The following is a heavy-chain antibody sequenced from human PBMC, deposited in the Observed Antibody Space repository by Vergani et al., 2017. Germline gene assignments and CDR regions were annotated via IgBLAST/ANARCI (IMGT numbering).Heavy chain of an antibody. J-gene: IGHJ3*02. CDR2: IKQDGSEK. Sequence: EVQLVESGGGLVQPGGSLRLSCAASGFMFSNYWMNWVRQAPGKGLEWVANIKQDGSEKYYVDSVRGQFTISSDNAKNSLYFQMKTLRAEDTAGDHCARPSAPGDYDALDIWGQGTMVTVSS. V-gene: IGHV3-7*01. D-gene: IGHD4-17*01. CDR1: GFMFSNYW. CDR3: ARPSAPGDYDALDI.